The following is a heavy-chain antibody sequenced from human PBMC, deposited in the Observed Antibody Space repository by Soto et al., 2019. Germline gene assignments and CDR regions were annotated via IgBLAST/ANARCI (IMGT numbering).Heavy chain of an antibody. CDR2: VIPIADIA. CDR1: GVTFSRYT. V-gene: IGHV1-69*02. J-gene: IGHJ5*02. D-gene: IGHD3-10*01. Sequence: HVQLVQSGAEVKKPGSSVKVSCKASGVTFSRYTINWVRQAPGQGLEWMGRVIPIADIANYTQKFQGRVTITEDKYTSTANMELTTLRSDDTAVFYCARGSTIVRGAPSWFDPWGQGTLVTVSS. CDR3: ARGSTIVRGAPSWFDP.